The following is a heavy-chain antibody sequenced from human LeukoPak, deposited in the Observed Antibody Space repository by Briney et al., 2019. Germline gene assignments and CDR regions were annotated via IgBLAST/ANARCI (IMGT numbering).Heavy chain of an antibody. CDR1: GYTLTELS. V-gene: IGHV1-24*01. CDR2: FDPEDGET. J-gene: IGHJ6*03. CDR3: ATKYSSGHYYYYYYMDV. D-gene: IGHD6-19*01. Sequence: ASVKVSCKVSGYTLTELSMHWVRQAPGKGREWMGGFDPEDGETIYAQKFQGRVTMTEDTSTDTAYMELSSLRSEDTAVYYCATKYSSGHYYYYYYMDVWGKGTTVTVSS.